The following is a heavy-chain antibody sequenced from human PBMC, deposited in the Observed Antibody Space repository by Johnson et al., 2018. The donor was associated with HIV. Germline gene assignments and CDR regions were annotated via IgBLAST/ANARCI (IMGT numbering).Heavy chain of an antibody. CDR3: ARGLTGEQVDI. CDR1: GFTFSSYA. D-gene: IGHD7-27*01. Sequence: VESGGGLVQPGGSLRLSCAASGFTFSSYAMSWVRQAPGKGLAWVSALSGSGGSTYYADSVKGRFTISRDNSKNTLYLQMNSRRAEDTAVYYCARGLTGEQVDIWGQGTMVTSLQ. CDR2: LSGSGGST. J-gene: IGHJ3*02. V-gene: IGHV3-23*04.